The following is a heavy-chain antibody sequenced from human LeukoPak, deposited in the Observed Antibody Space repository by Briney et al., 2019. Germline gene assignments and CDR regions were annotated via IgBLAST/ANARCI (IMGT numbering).Heavy chain of an antibody. CDR1: GFTFSSYW. Sequence: GGSLRLSCAASGFTFSSYWMSWVRQAPGKGLEWVANIKQDGSEKYYVDSVKGRFTISRDNSKNTLYLQMNSLRAEDTAVYYCAKAPRGGGFPHYYYYYYMDVWGKGTTVTVSS. CDR2: IKQDGSEK. D-gene: IGHD2-15*01. V-gene: IGHV3-7*03. J-gene: IGHJ6*03. CDR3: AKAPRGGGFPHYYYYYYMDV.